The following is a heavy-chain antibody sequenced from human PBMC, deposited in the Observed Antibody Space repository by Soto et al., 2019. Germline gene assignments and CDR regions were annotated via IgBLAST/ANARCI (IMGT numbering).Heavy chain of an antibody. CDR2: INPTSGVT. CDR3: ARDPDYGDYWGYYFDS. CDR1: GYTFAAYF. J-gene: IGHJ4*02. Sequence: QVQLVQSGAEVKKPGASVKVSCKTSGYTFAAYFIHWVRQAPGQGLEWMGWINPTSGVTSYAQKFQGRVTMTRDTSISTAYMELSRLRSDDTAVYYCARDPDYGDYWGYYFDSWGQGTLVTVSS. D-gene: IGHD4-17*01. V-gene: IGHV1-2*02.